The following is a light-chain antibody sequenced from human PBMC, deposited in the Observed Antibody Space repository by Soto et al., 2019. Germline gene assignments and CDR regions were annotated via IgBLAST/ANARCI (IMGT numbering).Light chain of an antibody. J-gene: IGLJ1*01. Sequence: QSALTQPRSVSGSPGQSVTISCTGTSSDVGGYHYVSWYQQHPGKAPKLMIYDVSKRPSGVPDRFSGSKSGNTASLTISGLLAENEADYYCCSYAGSNPFGFGTGTKLTVL. CDR3: CSYAGSNPFG. CDR2: DVS. CDR1: SSDVGGYHY. V-gene: IGLV2-11*01.